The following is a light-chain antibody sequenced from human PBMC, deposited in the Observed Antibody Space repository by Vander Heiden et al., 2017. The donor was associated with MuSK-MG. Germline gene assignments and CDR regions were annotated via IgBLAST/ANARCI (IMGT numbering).Light chain of an antibody. J-gene: IGKJ2*01. Sequence: EIVLTQSPVTLSLSPGERATLSCRASQSVASDYLAWYQQKSGQAPRLLIYGASSRATGIPDRFSGSGSGTDFTLTISRLKPEDFAVYYCQQYGSSPSTFGRGTKLEI. V-gene: IGKV3-20*01. CDR2: GAS. CDR3: QQYGSSPST. CDR1: QSVASDY.